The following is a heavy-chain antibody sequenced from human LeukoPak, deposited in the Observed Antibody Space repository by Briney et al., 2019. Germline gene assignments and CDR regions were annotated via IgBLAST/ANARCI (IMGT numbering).Heavy chain of an antibody. CDR2: IKEDGSRK. CDR3: ARGSLWFDP. Sequence: GGSLRLSCAASGFTLSGYWMTWVRQAPGKGLEWVANIKEDGSRKHDVDSVKGRFTISRDNAKNSLYLQMNSLRAEDTAVYYCARGSLWFDPWGQGTLVTVSS. V-gene: IGHV3-7*01. CDR1: GFTLSGYW. J-gene: IGHJ5*02.